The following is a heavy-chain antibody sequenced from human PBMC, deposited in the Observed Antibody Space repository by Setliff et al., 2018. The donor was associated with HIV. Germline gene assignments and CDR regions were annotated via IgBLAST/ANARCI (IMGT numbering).Heavy chain of an antibody. CDR2: IDSSGTT. Sequence: SETLSLTCTISGGSFGVYRWSWIRQSAGRGLEWIGRIDSSGTTDYKPSLKGRVAISVDTSRNQVSLRVTSVTAADTAVYFCARDRHSSGLGSYGPWGPGILVTVSS. D-gene: IGHD3-10*01. CDR1: GGSFGVYR. J-gene: IGHJ5*02. V-gene: IGHV4-4*07. CDR3: ARDRHSSGLGSYGP.